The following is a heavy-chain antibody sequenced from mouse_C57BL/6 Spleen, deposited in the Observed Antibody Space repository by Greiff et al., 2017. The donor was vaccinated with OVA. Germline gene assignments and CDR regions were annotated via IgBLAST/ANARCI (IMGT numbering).Heavy chain of an antibody. Sequence: EVKLVESGGDLVKPGGSLKLSCAASGFTFSSYGMSWVRQTPDKRLEWVATISSGGSYTYYPDNVKGRFTISRDNAKNNLYLQMSHLKSEDTAMYYCARGDDAMDYWGQGTSVTVSS. V-gene: IGHV5-4*03. CDR1: GFTFSSYG. D-gene: IGHD2-12*01. CDR2: ISSGGSYT. J-gene: IGHJ4*01. CDR3: ARGDDAMDY.